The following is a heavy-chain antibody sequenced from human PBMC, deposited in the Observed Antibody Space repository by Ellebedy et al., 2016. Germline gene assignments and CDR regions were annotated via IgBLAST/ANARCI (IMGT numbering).Heavy chain of an antibody. V-gene: IGHV3-23*01. CDR1: GFTFSGFA. CDR2: ISSARSP. CDR3: AKCRHSTGCLLDS. J-gene: IGHJ4*02. Sequence: GESLKISCAASGFTFSGFAMSWVRQAPGKGLEWVSTISSARSPNYADSVRGRFTISRDSSKDTLYLEMDSLRADDTAIYYCAKCRHSTGCLLDSWGQGTLVTVSS. D-gene: IGHD6-19*01.